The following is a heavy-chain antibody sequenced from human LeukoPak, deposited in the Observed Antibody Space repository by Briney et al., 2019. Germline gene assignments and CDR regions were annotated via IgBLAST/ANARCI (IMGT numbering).Heavy chain of an antibody. CDR2: IKQDGSEK. J-gene: IGHJ4*01. Sequence: GGSLRLSCAASGFTFTNNFMSWVRQVPGKGLEWVANIKQDGSEKTYADSVRGRFTIFRDNAKDSVYLQMNSLRAEDSAIYYCAREGFYFFDFWGQGTLVAVSS. CDR3: AREGFYFFDF. CDR1: GFTFTNNF. V-gene: IGHV3-7*01.